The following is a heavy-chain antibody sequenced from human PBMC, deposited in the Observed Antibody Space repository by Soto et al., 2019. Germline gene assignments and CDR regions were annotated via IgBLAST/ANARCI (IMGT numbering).Heavy chain of an antibody. Sequence: QVQLVQSGAEVKKPGSSVKVSCKASGGTFSSYAISWVRQAPGQGLEWMGGIIPIFGTANYAQKFQGRVTLTADESTSTAYMELSSLRSDDTAVYYCAMPGYCSGCSCYSNYYYYGMDVWGQGTTVTVSS. CDR1: GGTFSSYA. J-gene: IGHJ6*01. CDR3: AMPGYCSGCSCYSNYYYYGMDV. V-gene: IGHV1-69*01. CDR2: IIPIFGTA. D-gene: IGHD2-15*01.